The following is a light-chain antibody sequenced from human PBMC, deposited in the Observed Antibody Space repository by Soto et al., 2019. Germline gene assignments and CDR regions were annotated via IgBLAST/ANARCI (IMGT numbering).Light chain of an antibody. Sequence: DIVMTQSPDSLAVSLGERATINCKSSQSVLYSSNNKNYLAWYQQKPGQPPKLLIYWASTRESGVPDRFSGSGSGTVFTLTISSLQAEDVAVYYCQQYYNTPSYTFGQGTKLENK. CDR1: QSVLYSSNNKNY. V-gene: IGKV4-1*01. J-gene: IGKJ2*01. CDR2: WAS. CDR3: QQYYNTPSYT.